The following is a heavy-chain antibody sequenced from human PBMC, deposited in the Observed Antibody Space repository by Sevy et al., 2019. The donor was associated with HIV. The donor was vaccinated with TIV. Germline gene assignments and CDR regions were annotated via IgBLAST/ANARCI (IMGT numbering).Heavy chain of an antibody. J-gene: IGHJ3*02. CDR3: AREQWQLNAYDAFDI. V-gene: IGHV3-48*02. D-gene: IGHD6-19*01. CDR1: GFTFSSYS. CDR2: ISSSSAI. Sequence: GGSLRLSCAASGFTFSSYSVNWVRQAPGRGLEWISYISSSSAIYYADSVKGRFTISRDNAKNSLYLQMNSLRDEDTAVYYCAREQWQLNAYDAFDIWGQGTMVTVSS.